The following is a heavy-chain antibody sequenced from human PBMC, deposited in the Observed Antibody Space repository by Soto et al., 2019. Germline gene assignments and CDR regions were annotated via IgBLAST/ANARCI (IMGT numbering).Heavy chain of an antibody. CDR3: ARAETTKYDSSGYGY. V-gene: IGHV3-74*03. Sequence: EVQLVESGGDLVQPGGSLRLSCAASGFTFSSYWMHWVRQVPGKGLEWVARINGDGSITSHADSVTGRFTISRDYAKDTLDLQMRSLRAEDTGVYYCARAETTKYDSSGYGYWGQGVRVIVSS. CDR1: GFTFSSYW. CDR2: INGDGSIT. D-gene: IGHD3-22*01. J-gene: IGHJ1*01.